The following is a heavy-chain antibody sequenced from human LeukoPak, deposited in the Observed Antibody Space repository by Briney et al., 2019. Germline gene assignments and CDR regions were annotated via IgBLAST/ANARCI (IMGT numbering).Heavy chain of an antibody. CDR1: GFSVSDSY. Sequence: GGSLRLSCAASGFSVSDSYMSWIRQAPGKGLEWVSYISSSGSTIYYADPVKGRFTISRDNAKNSLYLQMNSLRAEDTAVYYCARPRQQQWLGTVEYFQHWGQGTLVTVSS. D-gene: IGHD6-19*01. CDR2: ISSSGSTI. J-gene: IGHJ1*01. CDR3: ARPRQQQWLGTVEYFQH. V-gene: IGHV3-11*01.